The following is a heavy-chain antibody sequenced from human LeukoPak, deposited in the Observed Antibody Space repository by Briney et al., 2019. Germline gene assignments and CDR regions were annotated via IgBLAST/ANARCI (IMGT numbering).Heavy chain of an antibody. CDR2: IIPIFGTA. J-gene: IGHJ4*02. V-gene: IGHV1-69*05. D-gene: IGHD1-26*01. CDR3: ASPLVGPFDY. Sequence: SVKVSCKASGYTFTSYGISWVRQAPGQGLEWMGRIIPIFGTANYAQKFQGRVTITTDESTSTAYMELSSLRSEDTAVYYCASPLVGPFDYWGQGTLVTVSS. CDR1: GYTFTSYG.